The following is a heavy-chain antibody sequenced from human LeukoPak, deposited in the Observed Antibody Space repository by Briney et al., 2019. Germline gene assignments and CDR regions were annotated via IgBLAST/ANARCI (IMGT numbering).Heavy chain of an antibody. CDR2: ISGSGGST. V-gene: IGHV3-23*01. J-gene: IGHJ3*02. D-gene: IGHD3-22*01. CDR3: VRGPRYYDDSGFHYGVFDI. Sequence: PGGSLRLSCAASGFTFTNYAMSWVRQAPGKGLEWVSGISGSGGSTYYADSVKGRFIISRDNSKNTLFLQMNSLTADDTAVYYCVRGPRYYDDSGFHYGVFDIWGQGTVVTVSS. CDR1: GFTFTNYA.